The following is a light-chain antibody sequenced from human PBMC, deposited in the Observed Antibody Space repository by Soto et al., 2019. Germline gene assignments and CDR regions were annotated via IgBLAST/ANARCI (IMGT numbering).Light chain of an antibody. CDR2: EVS. J-gene: IGLJ1*01. CDR3: SSYAGGNSSPYV. CDR1: SSDVGGYNS. V-gene: IGLV2-8*01. Sequence: QSVMTQPASASGSPGQPFTISCTGTSSDVGGYNSVSWYQQHPGKAPKLMIFEVSKRPSGVPDRFSGSKSGNTASLTVSGLQADDEDDYYCSSYAGGNSSPYVFGTGTKVTVL.